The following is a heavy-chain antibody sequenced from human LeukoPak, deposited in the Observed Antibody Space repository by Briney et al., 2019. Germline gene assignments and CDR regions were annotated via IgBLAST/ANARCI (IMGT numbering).Heavy chain of an antibody. V-gene: IGHV1-69*13. Sequence: GASVKVSCKASGGTFSSYAISWVRQAPGQGLEWMGGIIPIFGTANYARKFQGRVTITADESTSTAYMELSSLRSEDTAVYYCARVESAYYGMDVWGQGTTVTVSS. CDR3: ARVESAYYGMDV. CDR2: IIPIFGTA. J-gene: IGHJ6*02. CDR1: GGTFSSYA.